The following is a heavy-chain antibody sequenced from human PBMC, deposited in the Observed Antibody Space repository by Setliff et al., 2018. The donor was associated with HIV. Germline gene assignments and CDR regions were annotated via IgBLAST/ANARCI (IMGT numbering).Heavy chain of an antibody. CDR2: INHSGST. V-gene: IGHV4-34*01. CDR1: GGSFSGYY. D-gene: IGHD3-16*02. CDR3: ARGYDYVWGSYRLPYYFDY. J-gene: IGHJ4*02. Sequence: NPSETLSLTCAVYGGSFSGYYWSWIRQPPGKGLEWIGEINHSGSTNYNPSLKSRVTISVDTSKNQFSLKLSSVTAADTAVYYCARGYDYVWGSYRLPYYFDYWGQGTLVTVSS.